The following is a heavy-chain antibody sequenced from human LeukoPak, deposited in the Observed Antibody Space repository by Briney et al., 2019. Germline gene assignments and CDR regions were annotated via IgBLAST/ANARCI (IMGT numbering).Heavy chain of an antibody. D-gene: IGHD1-26*01. J-gene: IGHJ6*03. CDR3: ARDVVGATGGAYYCYYMDV. CDR2: ISSIGATI. V-gene: IGHV3-48*03. CDR1: GFTFSSYE. Sequence: GGSLRLSCAASGFTFSSYEMNWVRQAPGKGLEWVSYISSIGATIYYADSVKGRFTISRDNAKNSLYLQMNSLRAEDTAVYYCARDVVGATGGAYYCYYMDVWGKGTTVTVSS.